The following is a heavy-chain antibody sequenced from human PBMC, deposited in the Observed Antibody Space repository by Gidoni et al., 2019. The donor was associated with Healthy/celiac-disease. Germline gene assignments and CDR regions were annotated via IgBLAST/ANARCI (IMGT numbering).Heavy chain of an antibody. V-gene: IGHV3-33*01. CDR2: IWNDGSNK. Sequence: QVQLVESGGGVVQPGRSLRLSCAASGFTFSSYGMHWVRQAPGKGLEWVAVIWNDGSNKYYADSVKGRFTISRDNSKNTLYLQMNSLRAEDTAVYYCARSKQWLRFYYFDYGGQGTLVTVSS. CDR3: ARSKQWLRFYYFDY. J-gene: IGHJ4*02. CDR1: GFTFSSYG. D-gene: IGHD5-12*01.